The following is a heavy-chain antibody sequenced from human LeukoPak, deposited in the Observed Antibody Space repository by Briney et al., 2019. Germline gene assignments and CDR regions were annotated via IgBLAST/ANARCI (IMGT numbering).Heavy chain of an antibody. CDR1: GFTFSSYW. V-gene: IGHV3-74*01. CDR2: INSDGSST. J-gene: IGHJ4*02. D-gene: IGHD3-10*01. Sequence: GGSLRLSCAASGFTFSSYWMHWVRQAPGKGLVWVSRINSDGSSTSYADSVKGRFTISRDNAKNTLYLQMNSLRAVDTAVYYCAREEDYGSGSLPFDYWGQGTLVTVSS. CDR3: AREEDYGSGSLPFDY.